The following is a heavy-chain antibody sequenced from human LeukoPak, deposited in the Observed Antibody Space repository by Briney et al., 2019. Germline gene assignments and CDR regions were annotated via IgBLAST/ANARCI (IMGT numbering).Heavy chain of an antibody. CDR1: GFTFSSYG. V-gene: IGHV3-33*01. D-gene: IGHD6-13*01. J-gene: IGHJ6*03. CDR2: IWYDGSNK. CDR3: ARDLEPSLRIAAAGTVVRTRYYYYMDV. Sequence: GGSLRLSCAASGFTFSSYGMHWVRQAPGKGLEWVAVIWYDGSNKYYADSVKGRFTISRDNSKKTLYLKMNSLRAEDTAVYYCARDLEPSLRIAAAGTVVRTRYYYYMDVWGKGTTVTVSS.